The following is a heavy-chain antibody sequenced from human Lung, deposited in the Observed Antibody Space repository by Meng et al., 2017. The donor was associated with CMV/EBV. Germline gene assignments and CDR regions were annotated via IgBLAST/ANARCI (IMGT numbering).Heavy chain of an antibody. Sequence: SVXVSCKASGYTFTSYGISWVRQAPGQGLKWMGWISTYNSNTNYAQTFRGRITLTADTSTRTVYLDLRSMRSDDTAVYNFARDQTPDIELPHYYYYGMDVWXKGTXVTVSS. CDR1: GYTFTSYG. D-gene: IGHD2-15*01. CDR2: ISTYNSNT. J-gene: IGHJ6*04. V-gene: IGHV1-18*01. CDR3: ARDQTPDIELPHYYYYGMDV.